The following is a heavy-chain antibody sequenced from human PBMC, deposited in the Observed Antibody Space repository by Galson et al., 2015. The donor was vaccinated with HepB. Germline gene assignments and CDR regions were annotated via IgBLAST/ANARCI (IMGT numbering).Heavy chain of an antibody. Sequence: SVKVSCKASGYTFTTYGISWVRQAPGQGLEWMGWISTYNFNTNFAQRLQDRVTMTTDTATSTAYIELRSLGSDDTAVYYCARARYSTSPPDYWGQGTLVTVSP. J-gene: IGHJ4*02. CDR3: ARARYSTSPPDY. V-gene: IGHV1-18*01. CDR2: ISTYNFNT. D-gene: IGHD1-26*01. CDR1: GYTFTTYG.